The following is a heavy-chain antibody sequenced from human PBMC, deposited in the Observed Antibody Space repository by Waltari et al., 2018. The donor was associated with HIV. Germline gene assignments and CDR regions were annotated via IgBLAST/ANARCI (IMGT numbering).Heavy chain of an antibody. J-gene: IGHJ6*02. CDR3: VKEHQYSHSWYSYYGMDV. Sequence: EVQVLESGGALVQPGGSLRLSCASSGFIFSNYRIRWARQAPGKGLEWVSTISGSGGSTYYADSVKGRFTVSRDNSKNTLYLQMNSLRAEDTAVYFCVKEHQYSHSWYSYYGMDVWGQGTTVTVSS. CDR1: GFIFSNYR. CDR2: ISGSGGST. D-gene: IGHD6-13*01. V-gene: IGHV3-23*01.